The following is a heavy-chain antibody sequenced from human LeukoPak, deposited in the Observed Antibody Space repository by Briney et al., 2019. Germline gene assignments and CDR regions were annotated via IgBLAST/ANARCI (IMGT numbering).Heavy chain of an antibody. Sequence: GGSLRLSCEASGFIFRSYGMSWVRQAPGKGLEWVSVISASGGSPYYADSVQGRFTISRDNSKNMVYLQMNSLRAEDTAVYYCAKDLALGLEVLAFDVWGQGTMVTVSS. V-gene: IGHV3-23*01. CDR3: AKDLALGLEVLAFDV. CDR1: GFIFRSYG. D-gene: IGHD1-1*01. CDR2: ISASGGSP. J-gene: IGHJ3*01.